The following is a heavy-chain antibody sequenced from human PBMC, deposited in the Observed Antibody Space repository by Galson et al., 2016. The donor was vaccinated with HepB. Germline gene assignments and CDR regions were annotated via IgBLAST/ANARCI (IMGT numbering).Heavy chain of an antibody. CDR2: IPLDGSNK. CDR3: AKDPYYGSDRGYGMDV. J-gene: IGHJ6*02. D-gene: IGHD3-10*01. Sequence: SLRLSCAASGFRFGSYGMHWVRQAPGKGLEWVAYIPLDGSNKYYRDSVKGRFTISRDNSKNTVYLQMHRLRAEDTAVYYCAKDPYYGSDRGYGMDVWGQGTTVTVSS. CDR1: GFRFGSYG. V-gene: IGHV3-30*18.